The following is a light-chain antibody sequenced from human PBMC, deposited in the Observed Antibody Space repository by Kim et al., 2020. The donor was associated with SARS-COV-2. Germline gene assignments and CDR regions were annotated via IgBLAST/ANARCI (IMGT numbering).Light chain of an antibody. V-gene: IGKV1-9*01. CDR2: AAS. J-gene: IGKJ4*01. Sequence: ASVGDRVTITCRASQGINSYLALYQQKSGKAPKLLIYAASNLQSGVPSRFSGSGSGTELTLTINSLQPEDFATYYCQQLNTYPLTFGGGTKVDIK. CDR1: QGINSY. CDR3: QQLNTYPLT.